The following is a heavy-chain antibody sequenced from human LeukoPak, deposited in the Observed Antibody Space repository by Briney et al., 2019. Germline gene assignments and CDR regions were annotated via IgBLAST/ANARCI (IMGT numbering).Heavy chain of an antibody. J-gene: IGHJ6*02. CDR2: IKQDGSEK. CDR3: ARDVVLRGVVSYYYGMDV. V-gene: IGHV3-7*01. CDR1: GFTFSSYW. Sequence: GGSLRLSCAASGFTFSSYWMSWVRQAPGKGLEWVANIKQDGSEKYYVDSVKGRFTISRDNAKNSLYLQMNSLRAEDTAVYYCARDVVLRGVVSYYYGMDVWGQGTTVTVSS. D-gene: IGHD2-8*02.